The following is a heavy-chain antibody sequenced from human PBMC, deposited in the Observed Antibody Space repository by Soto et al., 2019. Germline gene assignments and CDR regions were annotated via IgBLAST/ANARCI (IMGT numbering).Heavy chain of an antibody. D-gene: IGHD2-2*01. CDR1: GFTFSHYS. CDR3: ARGGYCSTTNCAAFDI. CDR2: ISSGGNTM. Sequence: EVQLVESGGGLVQPGGSLRLSCAASGFTFSHYSVNWVRQAPGKGLEWVSYISSGGNTMYYADSVKGRFTISRDNGKNSLYLQMNSLRAEDTAVYYCARGGYCSTTNCAAFDIWGQVTMVIVSS. J-gene: IGHJ3*02. V-gene: IGHV3-48*01.